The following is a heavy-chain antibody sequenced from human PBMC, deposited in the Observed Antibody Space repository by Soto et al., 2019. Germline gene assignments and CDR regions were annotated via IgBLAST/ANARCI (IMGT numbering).Heavy chain of an antibody. D-gene: IGHD2-2*01. CDR3: RYDQLLGNWFDP. CDR1: RFTFSSYA. V-gene: IGHV3-23*01. J-gene: IGHJ5*02. Sequence: EVQLLESGGGLVQPGGSLRLSCAASRFTFSSYAMSWVRQAPGEGLEWVSAISASGTGTYYADSVKGRFTISRDNSKNTLYLQMNSLRAEDTAVYYCRYDQLLGNWFDPWGQGTLVTVSS. CDR2: ISASGTGT.